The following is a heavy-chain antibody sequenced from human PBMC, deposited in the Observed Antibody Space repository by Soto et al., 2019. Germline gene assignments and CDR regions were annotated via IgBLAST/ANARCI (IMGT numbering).Heavy chain of an antibody. CDR3: ARSRRYYYYYMDV. CDR2: IYYSGST. V-gene: IGHV4-31*03. CDR1: GGSISSGGYY. Sequence: SETLSLTCTVSGGSISSGGYYWSWIRQHPGKGLEWIGYIYYSGSTYYNPSLKSRVTISVDTSKNQFSLKLSSVTAADTAVYYCARSRRYYYYYMDVWGKGTTVTVSS. J-gene: IGHJ6*03.